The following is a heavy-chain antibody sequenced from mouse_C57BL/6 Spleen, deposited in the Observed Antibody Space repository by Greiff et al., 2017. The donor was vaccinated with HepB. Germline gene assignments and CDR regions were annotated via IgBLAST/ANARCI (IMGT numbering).Heavy chain of an antibody. Sequence: EVQLQQSGPELVKPGASVKISCKASGYTFTDYYMNWVKQSHGKSLEWIGDINPNNGGTSYNQKFKGKATLTVDKSSSTAYMELRSLTSEDSAVYYCASPDSSGTGWFAYWGQGTLVTVSA. CDR1: GYTFTDYY. D-gene: IGHD3-2*02. V-gene: IGHV1-26*01. CDR2: INPNNGGT. CDR3: ASPDSSGTGWFAY. J-gene: IGHJ3*01.